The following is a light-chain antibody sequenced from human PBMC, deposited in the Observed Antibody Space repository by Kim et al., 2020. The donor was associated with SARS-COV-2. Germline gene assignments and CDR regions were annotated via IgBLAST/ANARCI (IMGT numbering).Light chain of an antibody. V-gene: IGKV3-15*01. Sequence: MSPGERAALSCRASHNVNNRLVWYQQQPGQAPRVLIYDASFRASGVPARFSGSGSGTEFTLTISNLQSDDFAIYYCQQCNDWPWTFGHGTKVDIK. CDR2: DAS. CDR3: QQCNDWPWT. J-gene: IGKJ1*01. CDR1: HNVNNR.